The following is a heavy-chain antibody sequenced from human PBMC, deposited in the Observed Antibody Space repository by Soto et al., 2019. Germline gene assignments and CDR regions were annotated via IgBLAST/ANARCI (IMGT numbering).Heavy chain of an antibody. Sequence: QITLKESGPTLVRPTQTLTLTCTFSGFSLSTRGVGVGWIRQPPGKALEWLGIICWDDEKRYSPSLKSRLTIXTDTSXXKVVLTMTNMDPVDTATYYCAHRRRLKDYGDYLDYWGQGTLVTVSS. CDR3: AHRRRLKDYGDYLDY. CDR2: ICWDDEK. D-gene: IGHD4-17*01. CDR1: GFSLSTRGVG. V-gene: IGHV2-5*02. J-gene: IGHJ4*02.